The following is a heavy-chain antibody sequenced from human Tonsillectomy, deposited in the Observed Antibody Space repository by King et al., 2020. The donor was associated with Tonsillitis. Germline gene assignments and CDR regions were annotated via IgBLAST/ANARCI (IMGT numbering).Heavy chain of an antibody. D-gene: IGHD5-12*01. CDR3: ARKNGAYDYDY. CDR1: GFTFSDFY. J-gene: IGHJ4*02. Sequence: QLVQSGGGLVKRGGSLRLSCAASGFTFSDFYMTWIRQAPGKGLEWVSYISSSSSHTNYADSVKGRFIISRDNVKNSLYLQMISLRAEDTAVYYCARKNGAYDYDYWGQGTLVTVSS. V-gene: IGHV3-11*05. CDR2: ISSSSSHT.